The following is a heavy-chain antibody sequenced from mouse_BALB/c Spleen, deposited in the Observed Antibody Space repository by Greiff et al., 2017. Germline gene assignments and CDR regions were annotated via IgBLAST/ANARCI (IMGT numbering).Heavy chain of an antibody. Sequence: DVHLVESGGGLVQPGGSLKLSCAASGFTFSSYGMSWVRQTPDKRLELVATISSNGGSTYYPDSVKGRFTISRDNAKNTLYLQMSSLKSEDTAMYYCGREDGQRPFAYWGQGTLVTVSA. CDR3: GREDGQRPFAY. D-gene: IGHD2-3*01. CDR1: GFTFSSYG. CDR2: ISSNGGST. J-gene: IGHJ3*01. V-gene: IGHV5-6-3*01.